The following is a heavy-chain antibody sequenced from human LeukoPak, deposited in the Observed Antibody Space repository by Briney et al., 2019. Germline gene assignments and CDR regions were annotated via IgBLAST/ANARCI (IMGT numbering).Heavy chain of an antibody. CDR3: AISKGGRRSGSSDY. J-gene: IGHJ4*02. D-gene: IGHD3-10*01. CDR1: GFTFSSYA. Sequence: QPGGSLRLSCAASGFTFSSYAMSWVRQAPGKGLEWVSAISGSGGSTYYADSVKGRFTISRDNSKNTLYLQMNSLRAEDTAVYYCAISKGGRRSGSSDYWGQGTLVTVSS. CDR2: ISGSGGST. V-gene: IGHV3-23*01.